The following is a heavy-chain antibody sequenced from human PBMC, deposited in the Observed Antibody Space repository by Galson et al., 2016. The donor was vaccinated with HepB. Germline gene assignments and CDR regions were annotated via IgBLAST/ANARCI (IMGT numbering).Heavy chain of an antibody. CDR3: TTSGYSYGRFGY. V-gene: IGHV3-15*01. J-gene: IGHJ4*02. Sequence: SLTLSCAASGSTFRNAWMSWVRQAPGKGSEWDGRIKSKTDGGITDYSAPVNGGFTISRDDSKNMLYLQLNSLKTEDTAVYYCTTSGYSYGRFGYWGQGALVTVSS. D-gene: IGHD5-12*01. CDR1: GSTFRNAW. CDR2: IKSKTDGGIT.